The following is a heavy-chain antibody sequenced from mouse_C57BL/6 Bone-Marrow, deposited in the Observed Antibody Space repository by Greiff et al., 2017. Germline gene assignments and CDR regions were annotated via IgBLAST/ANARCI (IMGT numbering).Heavy chain of an antibody. V-gene: IGHV2-5*01. Sequence: QVQLQQSGPGLVPPSQSLSITCTVSGFSLTSYGVNWVRQAPGKGLEWLGVIWGGGSTDYNSALMSRLSISKDNSKSQVFFKMNSLQTDDTAMYYCAKRGSSCIDYWGQGTSVTVSA. CDR3: AKRGSSCIDY. J-gene: IGHJ4*01. D-gene: IGHD6-1*01. CDR2: IWGGGST. CDR1: GFSLTSYG.